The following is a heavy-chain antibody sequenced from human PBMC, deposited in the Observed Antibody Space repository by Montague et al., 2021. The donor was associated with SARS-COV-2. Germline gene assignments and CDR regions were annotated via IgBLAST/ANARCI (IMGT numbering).Heavy chain of an antibody. CDR3: ARVGVGTMVRGVIPAYDYYGMDV. D-gene: IGHD3-10*01. CDR1: GGSISSGSYY. CDR2: IYTSGST. Sequence: TLSLTCTVSGGSISSGSYYWSWIRQPAGKGLGWIGRIYTSGSTNYNPSLKSRVTISVDTSKNQFSLRLSSVTAADTAVYYCARVGVGTMVRGVIPAYDYYGMDVWGQGSTVTVSS. J-gene: IGHJ6*02. V-gene: IGHV4-61*02.